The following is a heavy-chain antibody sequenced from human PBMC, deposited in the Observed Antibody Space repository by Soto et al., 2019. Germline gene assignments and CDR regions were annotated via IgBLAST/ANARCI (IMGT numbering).Heavy chain of an antibody. Sequence: GGSLRLSCAASGFTISNAWMNWVRQAPGKGLEWVGRIKTNGEGGTTDYAAPVKGRFVISRDDSKNTLYLQMNSLRPDDTAVYYCTSGSVEGVWGQGTTVTVSS. D-gene: IGHD2-15*01. V-gene: IGHV3-15*07. J-gene: IGHJ6*02. CDR2: IKTNGEGGTT. CDR1: GFTISNAW. CDR3: TSGSVEGV.